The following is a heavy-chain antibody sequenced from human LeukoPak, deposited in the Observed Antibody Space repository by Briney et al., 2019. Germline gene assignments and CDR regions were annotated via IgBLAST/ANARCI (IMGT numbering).Heavy chain of an antibody. CDR3: AKDLGSVVTPPSLDY. D-gene: IGHD4-23*01. J-gene: IGHJ4*02. CDR1: GFTFSSYA. CDR2: ASGSGGST. Sequence: GGSLRLSCAASGFTFSSYAMSWVRQAPGKGVEWVSSASGSGGSTYYADSVKGRFTISRDNSKNTLYLQMNSLRAEDTAVYYCAKDLGSVVTPPSLDYWGQGTLVTVSS. V-gene: IGHV3-23*01.